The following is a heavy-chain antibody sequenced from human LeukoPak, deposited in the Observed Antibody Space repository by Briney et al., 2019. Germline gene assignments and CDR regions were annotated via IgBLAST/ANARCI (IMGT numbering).Heavy chain of an antibody. CDR1: GGSISSYY. J-gene: IGHJ5*02. D-gene: IGHD1-1*01. Sequence: PSETLSLTCTVPGGSISSYYWSWIRQPPGKGLEWIGYIYYSGSTNYNPSLKSRVTISVDTSKNQFSLKLSSVTAADTAVYYCARARRWNAAVEGWWFDPWGQGTLVTVSS. CDR3: ARARRWNAAVEGWWFDP. V-gene: IGHV4-59*01. CDR2: IYYSGST.